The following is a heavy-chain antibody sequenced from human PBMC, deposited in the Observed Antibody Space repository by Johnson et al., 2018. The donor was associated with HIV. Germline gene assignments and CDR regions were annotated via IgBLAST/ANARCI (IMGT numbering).Heavy chain of an antibody. V-gene: IGHV3-48*01. D-gene: IGHD3-22*01. CDR3: AKDVGNYWPDAFDI. Sequence: VQLVESWGGVVQPGRSLRLSCAASQFTFSSYYMNCVRQAPGNGLEWVSYISSSGSTIYYADSVKGRFTISRDNTKKMVYLQMNSLRTEDTAVYYCAKDVGNYWPDAFDIWGQGTMVTVSS. CDR1: QFTFSSYY. J-gene: IGHJ3*02. CDR2: ISSSGSTI.